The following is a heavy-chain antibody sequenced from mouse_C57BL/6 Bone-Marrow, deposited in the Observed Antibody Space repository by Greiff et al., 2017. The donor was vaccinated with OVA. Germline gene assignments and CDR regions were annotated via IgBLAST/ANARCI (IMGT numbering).Heavy chain of an antibody. Sequence: QVQLQQPGAELVRPGTSVKLSCKASGYTFTSYWMHWVKQRPGQGLEWIGVIDPSDSYTNYNQKFKGKATLTVETSSSTAYMQLSSLTSEDSAVYYCARGRWLLRPLYFDYWGQGTTLTVSS. J-gene: IGHJ2*01. CDR2: IDPSDSYT. D-gene: IGHD2-3*01. CDR3: ARGRWLLRPLYFDY. V-gene: IGHV1-59*01. CDR1: GYTFTSYW.